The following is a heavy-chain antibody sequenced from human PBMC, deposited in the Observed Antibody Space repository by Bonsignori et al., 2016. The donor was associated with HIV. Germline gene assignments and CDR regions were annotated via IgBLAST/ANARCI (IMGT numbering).Heavy chain of an antibody. Sequence: EVQLLESGGGLVQPGGSLRLSCAASGFTLTNFVISWVRQTPRKGLEWVSSIGGDGGSSYYADSVLGRFTISRDTSKKTVYLQLNLVRAEDTGVYYCAKDIDPWHNNAPGWFDSWGQGTLVTVSS. J-gene: IGHJ5*01. CDR1: GFTLTNFV. D-gene: IGHD1/OR15-1a*01. CDR2: IGGDGGSS. CDR3: AKDIDPWHNNAPGWFDS. V-gene: IGHV3-23*01.